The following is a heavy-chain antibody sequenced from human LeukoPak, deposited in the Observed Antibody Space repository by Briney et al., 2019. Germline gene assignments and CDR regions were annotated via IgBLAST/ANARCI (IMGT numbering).Heavy chain of an antibody. J-gene: IGHJ5*02. CDR1: GFIFSSYG. CDR2: IRYDGNNK. CDR3: ASAITGT. V-gene: IGHV3-30*02. D-gene: IGHD1-20*01. Sequence: GGSLRLSCAASGFIFSSYGMHWVRQAPGKGLEWVTFIRYDGNNKYYADSVKGRFTISRDNSKNTLYLQMNSLRPEDTAVYYCASAITGTWGQGTLVTVSS.